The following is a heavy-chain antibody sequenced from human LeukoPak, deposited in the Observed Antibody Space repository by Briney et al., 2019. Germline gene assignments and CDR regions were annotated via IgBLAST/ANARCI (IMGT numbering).Heavy chain of an antibody. CDR1: GFTFSSYW. V-gene: IGHV3-7*01. J-gene: IGHJ3*02. CDR3: ARSVRTAMATGDAFDI. Sequence: GGSLRLSCAASGFTFSSYWMSWVRQAPGKGLEWVADIKQDGSEKYYVDSVKGRFTISRDNAKNSLYLQMNSLRAEDTAVYYCARSVRTAMATGDAFDIWGQGTMVTVSS. CDR2: IKQDGSEK. D-gene: IGHD5-18*01.